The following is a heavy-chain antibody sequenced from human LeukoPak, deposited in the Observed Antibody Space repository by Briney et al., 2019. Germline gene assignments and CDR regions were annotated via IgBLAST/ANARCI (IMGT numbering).Heavy chain of an antibody. D-gene: IGHD2/OR15-2a*01. V-gene: IGHV1-46*02. Sequence: ASVKVSCKASGYTFNSSYMHWVRQAPGQGLEWMGIINPSDDSTRYAQKFQGRVTMTKDTSTNTVYMHLSSLSSDDTAVYYCARDESYDFAPNWFDPWGQGILVTVSS. CDR2: INPSDDST. J-gene: IGHJ5*02. CDR3: ARDESYDFAPNWFDP. CDR1: GYTFNSSY.